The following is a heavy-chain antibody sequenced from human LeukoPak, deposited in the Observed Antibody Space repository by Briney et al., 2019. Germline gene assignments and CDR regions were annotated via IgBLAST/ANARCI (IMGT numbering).Heavy chain of an antibody. CDR3: ARSDYGRNDAFDI. J-gene: IGHJ3*02. V-gene: IGHV1-69*13. Sequence: ASVKVSCKASGGTFSSYAISWVRQAPGQGLEWMGGIIPIFGTANYAQKFQGRVTITADESTSTAYMELCSLRSEDTAVYYCARSDYGRNDAFDIWGQGTMVTVSS. D-gene: IGHD4-17*01. CDR1: GGTFSSYA. CDR2: IIPIFGTA.